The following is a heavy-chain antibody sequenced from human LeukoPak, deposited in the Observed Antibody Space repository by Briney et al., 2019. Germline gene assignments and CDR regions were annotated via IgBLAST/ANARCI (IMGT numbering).Heavy chain of an antibody. CDR2: INPNSGGT. CDR3: AREAHYYYGFQGFDP. V-gene: IGHV1-2*02. Sequence: ASVTVSCKASGYTFTGYYMHWVRQAPGQGLEWMGWINPNSGGTNYAQKFQGRVTMTRDTSISTAYMELSRLRSDDTAVYYCAREAHYYYGFQGFDPWGQGTLVTVSS. J-gene: IGHJ5*02. D-gene: IGHD3-10*01. CDR1: GYTFTGYY.